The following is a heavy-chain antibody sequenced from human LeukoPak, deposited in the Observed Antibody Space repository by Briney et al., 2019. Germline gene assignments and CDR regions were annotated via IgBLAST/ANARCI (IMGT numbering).Heavy chain of an antibody. D-gene: IGHD3-9*01. CDR3: AKVSIFQGAFDY. CDR1: GFIFSNSA. CDR2: IGDSGSNT. Sequence: PGGSLRLSCAASGFIFSNSAMTWVRQAPGKGLEWVSAIGDSGSNTYYADSVKGRFTISRDNSKNTLYLQMSSLRAEDTAIYYCAKVSIFQGAFDYWGQGTLVTVSP. V-gene: IGHV3-23*01. J-gene: IGHJ4*02.